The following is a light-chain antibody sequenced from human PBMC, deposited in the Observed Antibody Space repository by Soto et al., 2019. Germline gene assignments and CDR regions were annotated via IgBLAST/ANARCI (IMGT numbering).Light chain of an antibody. V-gene: IGKV3-11*01. CDR1: QYINTR. CDR3: QQRSNWPPIT. Sequence: EIVLTPSPATLSSFPVDRVTLSCRASQYINTRLAWYQHRPGQAPRLLIYDASHRAAGIPARFSGSGFGTDFTLTISSLEPEDAAVYYCQQRSNWPPITFGQGTRLEIK. J-gene: IGKJ5*01. CDR2: DAS.